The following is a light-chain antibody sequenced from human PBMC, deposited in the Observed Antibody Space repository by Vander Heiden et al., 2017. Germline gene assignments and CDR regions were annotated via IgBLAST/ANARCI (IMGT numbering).Light chain of an antibody. CDR1: SSNIGAGYC. V-gene: IGLV1-40*01. CDR3: QSYDNRLTGWF. Sequence: QSVLTQPPSVSGAPGQGVTISCTGSSSNIGAGYCVHWYQHLPGTAPKLVIYGNNNRPSGVPDRFSGSRSGTAASLAITGLQAEDEADYYCQSYDNRLTGWFFGTGTRVTVL. CDR2: GNN. J-gene: IGLJ1*01.